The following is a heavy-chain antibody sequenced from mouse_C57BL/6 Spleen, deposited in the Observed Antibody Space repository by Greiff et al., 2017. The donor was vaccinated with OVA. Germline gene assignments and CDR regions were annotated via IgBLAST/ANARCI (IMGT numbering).Heavy chain of an antibody. CDR3: ARHGRWGYDSYAMDY. Sequence: QVQLQQSGPGLVAPSQSLSITCTVSGFSLTSYGVHWVRQPPGKGLEWLVVIWSDGSTTYNSALKSRLSISKDNSKSQVFVKMNSLQTDDTAMYYCARHGRWGYDSYAMDYWGQGTSVTVSS. J-gene: IGHJ4*01. D-gene: IGHD2-2*01. V-gene: IGHV2-6-1*01. CDR1: GFSLTSYG. CDR2: IWSDGST.